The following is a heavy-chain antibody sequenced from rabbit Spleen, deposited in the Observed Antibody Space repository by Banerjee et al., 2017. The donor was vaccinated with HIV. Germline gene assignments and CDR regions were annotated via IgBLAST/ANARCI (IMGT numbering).Heavy chain of an antibody. D-gene: IGHD8-1*01. CDR3: ARDAGSGDYIDVYFDL. Sequence: EQLEESGGDLVKPEGSLTLTCTASGFSFSSSYDMCWVRQAPGKGLEWIGCIYTGNGKTYYASWAKGRFTISKSSSTTVTLQMTSLTAADTATYFCARDAGSGDYIDVYFDLWGPGTLVTVS. J-gene: IGHJ4*01. V-gene: IGHV1S45*01. CDR2: IYTGNGKT. CDR1: GFSFSSSYD.